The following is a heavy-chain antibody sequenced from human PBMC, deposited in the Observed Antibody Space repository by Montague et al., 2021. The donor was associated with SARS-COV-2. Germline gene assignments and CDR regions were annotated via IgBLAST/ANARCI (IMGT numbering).Heavy chain of an antibody. J-gene: IGHJ4*02. CDR2: IYHTGST. V-gene: IGHV4-4*02. Sequence: SETLSLTCGVSGDSIMSYHWSWVRKPPGRGLEWIGEIYHTGSTNFNPSLTSRVTISIDESKNQFSLKLRSVTAADTAIYYCVANGYYSLDFWGQGTLVTVSS. D-gene: IGHD3-22*01. CDR1: GDSIMSYHW. CDR3: VANGYYSLDF.